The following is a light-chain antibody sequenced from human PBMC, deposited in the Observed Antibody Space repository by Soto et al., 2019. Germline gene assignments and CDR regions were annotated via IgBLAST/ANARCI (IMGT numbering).Light chain of an antibody. CDR2: DAS. CDR1: QNINNY. CDR3: QQYENLPT. V-gene: IGKV1-33*01. J-gene: IGKJ5*01. Sequence: DIQMTQSPSSLSASVGDRVTITCQARQNINNYLNWYQQKPGRAPKLLIYDASNLEAGVPSRFRRSGRGTHFTFPISRVQAEDISTYYCQQYENLPTLGKWTRLEL.